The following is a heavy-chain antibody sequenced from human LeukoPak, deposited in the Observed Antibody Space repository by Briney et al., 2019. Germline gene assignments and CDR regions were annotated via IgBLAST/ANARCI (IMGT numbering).Heavy chain of an antibody. Sequence: GGSLRPSCAASGFTFSSYGMHWVRQAPGKGLEWVAVISYDGSNKFYADSVKGRFTISRDNSKNTLYLQMNSLRAEDTAVYYCAKDRGSCSSTSCYYFDYWGQGTLVTVSS. CDR1: GFTFSSYG. J-gene: IGHJ4*02. CDR2: ISYDGSNK. CDR3: AKDRGSCSSTSCYYFDY. V-gene: IGHV3-30*18. D-gene: IGHD2-2*01.